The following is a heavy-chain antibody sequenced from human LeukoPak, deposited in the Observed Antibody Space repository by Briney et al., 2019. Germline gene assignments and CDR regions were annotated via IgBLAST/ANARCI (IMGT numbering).Heavy chain of an antibody. CDR2: IYYSGST. J-gene: IGHJ6*04. Sequence: SETLSLTCTISGGSISSSSYYWGWIRQPPGKGLEWIGYIYYSGSTNYNPSLKSRVTISVDTSKNQFSLKLSSVTAEDTAVYYCATGLWFGKYLDVWGKGTTVTISS. CDR3: ATGLWFGKYLDV. CDR1: GGSISSSSYY. V-gene: IGHV4-61*05. D-gene: IGHD3-10*01.